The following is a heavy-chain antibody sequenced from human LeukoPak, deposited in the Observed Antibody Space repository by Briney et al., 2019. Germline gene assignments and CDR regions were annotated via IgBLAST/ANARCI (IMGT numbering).Heavy chain of an antibody. CDR3: ARDGRYYGSGSYFDY. V-gene: IGHV4-59*02. CDR2: IYYSGST. D-gene: IGHD3-10*01. Sequence: PSETLSLTCTVSGGSVSSYYWSWIRQPPGKGLEWIGYIYYSGSTNYNPSLKSRVTISVDTSKNQFSLKLSSVTAADTAVYYCARDGRYYGSGSYFDYWGQGTLVTVSS. CDR1: GGSVSSYY. J-gene: IGHJ4*02.